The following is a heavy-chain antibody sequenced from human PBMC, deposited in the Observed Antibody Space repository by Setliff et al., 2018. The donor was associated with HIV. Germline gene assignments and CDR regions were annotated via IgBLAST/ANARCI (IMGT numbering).Heavy chain of an antibody. Sequence: SETLSLTCGLNAVPFSNYYWNWIRQSPEKGLEWIVEVNHNGNINYNPSLQSRVTVSVDTSKPQFSLKLSSVTAADTAVFYCAISIVGVTSEMYWAQGTLVTVSS. V-gene: IGHV4-34*01. CDR1: AVPFSNYY. D-gene: IGHD2-21*02. CDR2: VNHNGNI. J-gene: IGHJ4*02. CDR3: AISIVGVTSEMY.